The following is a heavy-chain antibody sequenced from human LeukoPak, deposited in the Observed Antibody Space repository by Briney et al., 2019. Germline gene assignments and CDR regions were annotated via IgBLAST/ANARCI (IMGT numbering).Heavy chain of an antibody. D-gene: IGHD6-6*01. CDR2: IRYDGSDK. CDR3: AKASSTSSLSAFDY. J-gene: IGHJ4*02. CDR1: GFTFSSYG. Sequence: GGSLRLSCAASGFTFSSYGMHWVRQAPGKGLEWVAFIRYDGSDKYYADSVKGRFTISRDNSKNTLCLQMNSLRAEDTAMYYCAKASSTSSLSAFDYWGQGSLVTVSS. V-gene: IGHV3-30*02.